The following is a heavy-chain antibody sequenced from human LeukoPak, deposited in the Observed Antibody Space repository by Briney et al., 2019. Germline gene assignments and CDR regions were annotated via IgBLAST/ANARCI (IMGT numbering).Heavy chain of an antibody. CDR1: GFTVSSNY. CDR2: IYSGGST. D-gene: IGHD1-26*01. J-gene: IGHJ4*02. V-gene: IGHV3-53*05. Sequence: GGSLRLSCAASGFTVSSNYMSWVRQAPGKGLEWVSVIYSGGSTYYADSVKGRFTISRDNSKNTLYLQMNSLRAEDTAVYYCAKNWVVGATGGDFDYWGQGTLVTVSS. CDR3: AKNWVVGATGGDFDY.